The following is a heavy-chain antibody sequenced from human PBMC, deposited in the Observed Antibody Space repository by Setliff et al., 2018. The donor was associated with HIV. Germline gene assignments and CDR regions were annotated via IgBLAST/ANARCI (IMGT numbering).Heavy chain of an antibody. CDR1: GGSIGSGSHY. Sequence: PSETLSLTCTVSGGSIGSGSHYWSWIRQPAGKGLEWIGHIYTTGSTNYHPSLKSRVTISADTSNNQFSLRLTSMTAADTAVYYCATDADRESNRFDPWGQGILVTVSS. J-gene: IGHJ5*02. V-gene: IGHV4-61*09. CDR3: ATDADRESNRFDP. CDR2: IYTTGST. D-gene: IGHD3-10*01.